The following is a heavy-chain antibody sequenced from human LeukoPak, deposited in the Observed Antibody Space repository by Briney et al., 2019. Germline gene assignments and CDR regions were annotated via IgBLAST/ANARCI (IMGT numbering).Heavy chain of an antibody. J-gene: IGHJ4*02. V-gene: IGHV4-59*01. CDR1: GASISSYY. CDR3: ARRGRNSSGWQDYL. Sequence: SETLSLTRTVSGASISSYYWSWIRQPPGKGLEWIANIYHTGSTNYNPSLSSRVTISIDTAKNPFSPKLTSVTAADTAVYYCARRGRNSSGWQDYLWGQGTLVTVSS. CDR2: IYHTGST. D-gene: IGHD6-25*01.